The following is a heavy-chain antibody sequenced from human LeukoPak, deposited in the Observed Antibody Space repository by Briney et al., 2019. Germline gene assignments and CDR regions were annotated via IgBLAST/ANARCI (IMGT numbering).Heavy chain of an antibody. CDR1: GFTFSSYG. V-gene: IGHV3-30*02. Sequence: GGSLRLSCAASGFTFSSYGMHWVRQAPGKGLEWVAFIRYDGSNKYYADSVKGRFTISRDNSKNTLYLQMNSLRAEDTAVYYCAKGQDFWSGYLVYGAFDIWGQGTMVTVSS. CDR3: AKGQDFWSGYLVYGAFDI. CDR2: IRYDGSNK. D-gene: IGHD3-3*01. J-gene: IGHJ3*02.